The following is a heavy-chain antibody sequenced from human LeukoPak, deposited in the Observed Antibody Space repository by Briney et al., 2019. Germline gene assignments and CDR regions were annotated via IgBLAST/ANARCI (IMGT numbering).Heavy chain of an antibody. CDR2: IYYSGST. CDR1: GGSISSYY. V-gene: IGHV4-59*01. CDR3: ARVVVRATTPFDY. J-gene: IGHJ4*02. D-gene: IGHD1-26*01. Sequence: PSETLSLTCTVSGGSISSYYWSWIRQPPGKGLEWIGYIYYSGSTNYNPSLKSRVTISVDTSKNQFSLKLSSVTAADTAVYYCARVVVRATTPFDYWGQGTLVTVSS.